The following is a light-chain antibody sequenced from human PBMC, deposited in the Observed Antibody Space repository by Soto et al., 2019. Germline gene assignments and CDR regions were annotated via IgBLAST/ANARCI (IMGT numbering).Light chain of an antibody. CDR2: YDD. V-gene: IGLV1-36*01. CDR1: SSNIGNNA. Sequence: QSVLTQPPSVSEAPRQRVTISCSGSSSNIGNNAVNWHQQLPGKAPKLLIYYDDLLPSGVSDRFSGSKSGTSASLAISGLQSEDEADYYCAAWDDSLNALVFGGGTKLTVL. J-gene: IGLJ2*01. CDR3: AAWDDSLNALV.